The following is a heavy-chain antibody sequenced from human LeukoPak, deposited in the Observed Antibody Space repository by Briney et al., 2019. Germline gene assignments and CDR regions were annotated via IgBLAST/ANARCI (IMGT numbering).Heavy chain of an antibody. CDR1: GFTVSRKH. Sequence: GGSLRLSCAASGFTVSRKHMTWVRQAPGKGLEWVSVIYTGNSTYYADSVEGRFTISRDNSKNTLYLQMNGLRIEDTALYHCAKDLPAAYFDYWGQGTLVTVSS. J-gene: IGHJ4*02. CDR3: AKDLPAAYFDY. CDR2: IYTGNST. V-gene: IGHV3-53*05. D-gene: IGHD2-2*01.